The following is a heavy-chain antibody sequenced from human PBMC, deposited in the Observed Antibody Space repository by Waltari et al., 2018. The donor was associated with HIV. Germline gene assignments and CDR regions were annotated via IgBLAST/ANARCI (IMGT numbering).Heavy chain of an antibody. CDR3: AKDYFVVVTAAGPFDP. CDR1: GLSFSCQG. V-gene: IGHV3-30*18. J-gene: IGHJ5*02. Sequence: QVKLVGSGGGVVQPGRSLRTSWSASGLSFSCQGLTWVRQAPGKGLEWVAVISYDGSNKYYADSVKGRFTISRDNSKNTLYLQMNSLRAEDTSVYYCAKDYFVVVTAAGPFDPWGQGTLVTVSS. CDR2: ISYDGSNK. D-gene: IGHD2-21*02.